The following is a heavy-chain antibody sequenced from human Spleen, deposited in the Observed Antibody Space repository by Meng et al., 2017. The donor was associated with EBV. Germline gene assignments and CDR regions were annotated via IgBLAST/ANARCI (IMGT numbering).Heavy chain of an antibody. CDR2: IYDTGTT. D-gene: IGHD3-10*01. Sequence: RVHVAGPGRVKPSETLSPTSPVSGFSPTSGTYHWSWIRQSPGKGLEWIGYIYDTGTTIYNPSLKSRVSIFLETSKNLFSLKLNSVTTADTAVYYCAKSRSSTPGVVDYWGQGTLVTVSS. CDR1: GFSPTSGTYH. J-gene: IGHJ4*02. V-gene: IGHV4-61*01. CDR3: AKSRSSTPGVVDY.